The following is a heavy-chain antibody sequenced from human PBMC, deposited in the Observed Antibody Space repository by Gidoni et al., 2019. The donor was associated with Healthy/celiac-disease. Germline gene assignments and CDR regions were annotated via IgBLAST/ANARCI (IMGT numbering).Heavy chain of an antibody. J-gene: IGHJ4*02. Sequence: EVQLVQSGAEVKQPGESLKISCKGSGYRFTSYWIGWVRQMPGKGLEWMGIIYPGDSDTRYSPSFQGQVTISADKSISTAYLQWSSLKASDTAMYYCARRPRRYSSSADFHFDYWGQGTLVTVSS. CDR3: ARRPRRYSSSADFHFDY. D-gene: IGHD6-6*01. CDR2: IYPGDSDT. CDR1: GYRFTSYW. V-gene: IGHV5-51*01.